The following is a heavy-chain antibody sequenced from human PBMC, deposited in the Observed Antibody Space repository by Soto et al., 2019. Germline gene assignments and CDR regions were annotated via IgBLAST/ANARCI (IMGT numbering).Heavy chain of an antibody. CDR2: IFSNDEK. CDR1: GFSLSNARMG. J-gene: IGHJ6*02. CDR3: ARIRGMVATGDYYGMDV. Sequence: QVTLKESGPVLVKPTETLTLTCTVSGFSLSNARMGVSWIRQPPGKALEWLAHIFSNDEKSYSTALKSRLTISKATSKIQVVLTMTNMDPVDTATYYCARIRGMVATGDYYGMDVGGQGTTVTVSS. V-gene: IGHV2-26*01. D-gene: IGHD5-12*01.